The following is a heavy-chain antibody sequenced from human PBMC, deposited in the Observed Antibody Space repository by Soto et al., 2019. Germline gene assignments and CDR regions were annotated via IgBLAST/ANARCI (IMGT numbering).Heavy chain of an antibody. V-gene: IGHV3-33*01. J-gene: IGHJ6*02. D-gene: IGHD1-7*01. CDR2: IWYDGSNK. Sequence: PGGSLRLSCAASGFTFSSYGMHWVRQAPGKGLEWVAVIWYDGSNKYYADSVKGRFTISRDNSKNTLYLQMNSLRAEDTAVYYCARDQGWNYLVHYYYGMDVWGQGTTVTVSS. CDR3: ARDQGWNYLVHYYYGMDV. CDR1: GFTFSSYG.